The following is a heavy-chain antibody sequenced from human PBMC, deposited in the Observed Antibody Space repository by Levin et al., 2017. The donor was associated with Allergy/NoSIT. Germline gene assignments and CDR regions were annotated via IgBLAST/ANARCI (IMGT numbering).Heavy chain of an antibody. CDR2: IHPSGST. J-gene: IGHJ4*02. CDR1: GGSVSSGVYY. Sequence: SETLSLTCTVSGGSVSSGVYYWGWIRQHPGKGLECIGYIHPSGSTNYNPSLNSRVTMSVDMSKIQISLKMISVTAADTAVYYCARGRDAYKLGCWGQGTLVTVSS. D-gene: IGHD1-14*01. V-gene: IGHV4-31*03. CDR3: ARGRDAYKLGC.